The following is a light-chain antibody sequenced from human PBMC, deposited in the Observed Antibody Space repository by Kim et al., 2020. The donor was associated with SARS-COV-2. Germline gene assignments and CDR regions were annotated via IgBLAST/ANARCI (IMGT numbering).Light chain of an antibody. CDR3: QVWDSSKGV. CDR1: NIGSKS. V-gene: IGLV3-21*04. Sequence: SYELTQPPSVAVAPGKTARITCGGNNIGSKSVHWYQQKPGQAPVLVIYYDSDRPSGIPERFSGSNSGNTATLTISRVEAGDEADDYCQVWDSSKGVFGGG. J-gene: IGLJ3*02. CDR2: YDS.